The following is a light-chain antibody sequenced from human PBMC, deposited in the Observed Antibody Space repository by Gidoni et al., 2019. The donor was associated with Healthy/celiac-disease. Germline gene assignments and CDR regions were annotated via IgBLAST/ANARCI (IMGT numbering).Light chain of an antibody. V-gene: IGKV1-39*01. CDR3: QQSYSTPWT. CDR2: AAS. J-gene: IGKJ1*01. CDR1: QSISSY. Sequence: DNQISQSPSPLSAPVGDRVTITCRASQSISSYLNWYQPKPGKAPTLLIYAASSLQSGVPARFSGSGSGTDFTLTISSLQPEDFATYYCQQSYSTPWTFGEGTKVEIK.